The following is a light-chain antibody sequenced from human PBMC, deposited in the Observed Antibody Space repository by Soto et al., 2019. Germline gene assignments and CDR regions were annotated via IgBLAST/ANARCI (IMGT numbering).Light chain of an antibody. Sequence: EVVMTQSPATLSVSPGERATLSCRASQSVTSNYLAWYQQKPGQAPRLLIYGVSSRATGVPDRFSGSGSGTDFTLTISRLEPEDFAVYYCQQFSSYPLTVGGGTKVDIK. V-gene: IGKV3-20*01. J-gene: IGKJ4*01. CDR2: GVS. CDR3: QQFSSYPLT. CDR1: QSVTSNY.